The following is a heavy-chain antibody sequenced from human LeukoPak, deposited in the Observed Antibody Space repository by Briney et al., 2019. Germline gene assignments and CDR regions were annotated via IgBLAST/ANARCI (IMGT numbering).Heavy chain of an antibody. D-gene: IGHD5-18*01. V-gene: IGHV3-21*04. J-gene: IGHJ4*02. Sequence: GGSLRLSCAASGFTFSRHSINWVRQAPGKGLEWVSSISSSSSYIYYADSVKGRFTISRDNAKNTLYLQMNSLRAEDTAVYYCAKNERGIQLWFSPLDYWGQGTLVTVSS. CDR3: AKNERGIQLWFSPLDY. CDR1: GFTFSRHS. CDR2: ISSSSSYI.